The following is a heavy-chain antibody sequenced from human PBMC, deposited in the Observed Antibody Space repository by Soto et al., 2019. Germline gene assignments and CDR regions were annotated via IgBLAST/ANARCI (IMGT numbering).Heavy chain of an antibody. Sequence: GGSLRLSCAASGFTFSNAWMSWVRQAPGKGLEWVGRSKSKTDGGTTDYAAPVKGRFTISRDDSKNTLYLQMNSLKTEDTAVYYCTTDWGYYYYDSSGYYSDYWGQGTLATVSS. CDR3: TTDWGYYYYDSSGYYSDY. J-gene: IGHJ4*02. D-gene: IGHD3-22*01. V-gene: IGHV3-15*01. CDR1: GFTFSNAW. CDR2: SKSKTDGGTT.